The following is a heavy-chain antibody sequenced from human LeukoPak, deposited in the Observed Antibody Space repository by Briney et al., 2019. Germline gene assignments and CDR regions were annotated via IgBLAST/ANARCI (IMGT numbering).Heavy chain of an antibody. V-gene: IGHV3-23*01. CDR2: ISGSAVST. D-gene: IGHD4-17*01. CDR1: GFTFSSYA. Sequence: QPGGSLRLSCAASGFTFSSYAMSWVRQAPGKGLEWVSSISGSAVSTFYADSVKGRFTISRDNSKNTLYLQMNSLRAEDTAVYYCARINFGDDYWGQGTLVTVSS. CDR3: ARINFGDDY. J-gene: IGHJ4*02.